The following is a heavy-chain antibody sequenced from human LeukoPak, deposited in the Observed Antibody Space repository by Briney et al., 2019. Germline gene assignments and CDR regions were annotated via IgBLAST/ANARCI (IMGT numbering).Heavy chain of an antibody. CDR2: ISYDGSNK. V-gene: IGHV3-30*18. Sequence: GRSLRLSCAASGFTFSSYGMHWVRQAPGKELEWVAVISYDGSNKYYADSVKGRFTISRDNSKNTLYLQMNSLRAEDTAVYYCAKAAGGSGWYPPFDYWGQGTLVTVSS. CDR3: AKAAGGSGWYPPFDY. J-gene: IGHJ4*02. CDR1: GFTFSSYG. D-gene: IGHD6-19*01.